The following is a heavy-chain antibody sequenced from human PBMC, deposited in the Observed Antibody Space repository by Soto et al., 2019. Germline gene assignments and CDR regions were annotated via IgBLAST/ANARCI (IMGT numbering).Heavy chain of an antibody. CDR1: GGSFSSGGYY. CDR2: IYYSGST. J-gene: IGHJ4*02. V-gene: IGHV4-31*03. Sequence: QFQLQESGPGLVKPSQTLSLACTVSGGSFSSGGYYWSWIRHLPGKGLEWIGYIYYSGSTYYNPSLKSRFTISLDTSKNQFSLKLSSVTAADTAVYYCARATSFSGHHGYWGQGTLVTVSS. D-gene: IGHD2-8*02. CDR3: ARATSFSGHHGY.